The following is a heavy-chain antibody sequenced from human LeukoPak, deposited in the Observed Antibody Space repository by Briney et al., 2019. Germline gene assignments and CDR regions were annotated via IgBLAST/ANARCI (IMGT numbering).Heavy chain of an antibody. V-gene: IGHV4-34*01. J-gene: IGHJ4*02. CDR2: ANVRGTA. Sequence: SETLSLTCAVSGGSLNNYYWGWIRQSPGKGLEWIGDANVRGTANYNPTLKSRATISTDTSKNQFSLQLTSVTAADTALYYCAREFSGTYYADYWGQGTLVTVSS. CDR3: AREFSGTYYADY. D-gene: IGHD1-26*01. CDR1: GGSLNNYY.